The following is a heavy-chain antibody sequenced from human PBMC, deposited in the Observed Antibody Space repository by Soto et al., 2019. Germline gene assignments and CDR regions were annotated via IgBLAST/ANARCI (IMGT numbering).Heavy chain of an antibody. CDR1: GGTFSSYA. Sequence: SVKVSCKXSGGTFSSYAISWVRQAPGQGLEWMGGIIPIFGTANYAQKFQGRVTITADESTSTAYMELSSLRSEDTAVYYCARVPFGEYSSSSAQPPPQAYYYYGMDVWGQGTTVTVSS. CDR2: IIPIFGTA. D-gene: IGHD6-6*01. V-gene: IGHV1-69*13. J-gene: IGHJ6*02. CDR3: ARVPFGEYSSSSAQPPPQAYYYYGMDV.